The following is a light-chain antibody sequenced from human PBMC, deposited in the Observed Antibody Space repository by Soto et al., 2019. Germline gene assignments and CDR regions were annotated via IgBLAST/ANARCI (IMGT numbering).Light chain of an antibody. V-gene: IGLV2-23*01. CDR2: EGS. CDR3: CSYAGRSTVV. J-gene: IGLJ2*01. Sequence: QSALTQPASVSGSPGQSITISCTGTSSDVGSYNLVSWYQQHPGKAPKLMIYEGSKRPSGVSNRFSGSKSGNTASLTISGLQAEDEADDYCCSYAGRSTVVFGGGTQLTVL. CDR1: SSDVGSYNL.